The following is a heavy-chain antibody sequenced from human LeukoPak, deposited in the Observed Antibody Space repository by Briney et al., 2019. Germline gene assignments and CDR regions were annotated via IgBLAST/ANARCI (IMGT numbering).Heavy chain of an antibody. D-gene: IGHD3-22*01. CDR3: ARGRHYYDSSGYYSRSYYFDY. Sequence: SETLSLTCTVSGGSISSYYWSWIRQPPGKGLEWIGNIYYSGSTNYNPSLKSRVTISVDTSKNQFSLKLSSVTAADTAVYYCARGRHYYDSSGYYSRSYYFDYWGQGTLVTVSS. CDR1: GGSISSYY. J-gene: IGHJ4*02. V-gene: IGHV4-59*01. CDR2: IYYSGST.